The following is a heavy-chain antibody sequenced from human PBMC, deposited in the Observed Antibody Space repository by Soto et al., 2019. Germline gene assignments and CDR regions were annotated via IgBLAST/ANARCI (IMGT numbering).Heavy chain of an antibody. CDR1: GFTFSSYF. D-gene: IGHD5-18*01. J-gene: IGHJ4*02. Sequence: GGSLRLSCAASGFTFSSYFMHWVRQAPGKGLEWVAVIWYDGSNKYYADSVKGRFTISRDNSKNTLYLQMNSLRAEDTAVYYCARDPETGYSYGIFDYWGQGTLVTVSS. CDR2: IWYDGSNK. V-gene: IGHV3-33*01. CDR3: ARDPETGYSYGIFDY.